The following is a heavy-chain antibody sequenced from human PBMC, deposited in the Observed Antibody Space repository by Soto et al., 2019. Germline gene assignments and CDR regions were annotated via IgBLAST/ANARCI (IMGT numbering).Heavy chain of an antibody. CDR1: VYTLTNYW. CDR3: ARQGRNFDY. J-gene: IGHJ4*02. V-gene: IGHV5-10-1*01. CDR2: IDPSDFHT. D-gene: IGHD2-15*01. Sequence: GESLKISCKGSVYTLTNYWISWVRQMPGKGLEWMGRIDPSDFHTNYSPSFQGHVTISADKSITTAYLQWSSLKASDTAMYYCARQGRNFDYWGQGTLVTVSS.